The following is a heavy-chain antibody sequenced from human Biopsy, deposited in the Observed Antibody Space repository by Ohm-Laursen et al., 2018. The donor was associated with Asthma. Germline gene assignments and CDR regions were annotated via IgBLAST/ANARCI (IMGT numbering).Heavy chain of an antibody. CDR2: IFDSGST. V-gene: IGHV4-59*01. Sequence: TLSLTCSVYGGSISSFYWSWTRQPPGKGLEWIGYIFDSGSTNYNPSLLGRVTISVDTSKNQFSLILYSVTPADTAVYYCARDKEYYYDSSGYYHHGGAYDIWGQGTMVNVSS. D-gene: IGHD3-22*01. J-gene: IGHJ3*02. CDR3: ARDKEYYYDSSGYYHHGGAYDI. CDR1: GGSISSFY.